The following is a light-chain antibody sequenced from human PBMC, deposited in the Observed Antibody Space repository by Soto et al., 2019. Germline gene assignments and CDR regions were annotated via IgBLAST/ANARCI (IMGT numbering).Light chain of an antibody. Sequence: ESVLTQSPGTLSGSPGERVTLSCRASQSVSSNLAWYQQKPGQPPRLLIYGASTRATAIPDRFGGSGSGTEFTLTISSLQSEDFALYYCQQYSNWPPTFGQGT. CDR2: GAS. J-gene: IGKJ1*01. CDR3: QQYSNWPPT. V-gene: IGKV3-15*01. CDR1: QSVSSN.